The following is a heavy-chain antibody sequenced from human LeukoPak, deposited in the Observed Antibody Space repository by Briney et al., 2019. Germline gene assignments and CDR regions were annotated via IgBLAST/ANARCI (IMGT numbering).Heavy chain of an antibody. CDR3: ARGADYYGLGSSLGY. D-gene: IGHD3-10*01. V-gene: IGHV1-2*02. Sequence: ASVKVSCKASGYTFTGYYIHWVRQAPGQGLEWMGWINPTSFGTKYEQKFQGRVTMTRDTSISTDYMELSDLRSDDTAVYYCARGADYYGLGSSLGYWGQGTLVTVSS. J-gene: IGHJ4*02. CDR1: GYTFTGYY. CDR2: INPTSFGT.